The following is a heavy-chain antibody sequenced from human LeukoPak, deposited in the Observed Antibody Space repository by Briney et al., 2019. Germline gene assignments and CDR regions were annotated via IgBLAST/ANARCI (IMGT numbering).Heavy chain of an antibody. J-gene: IGHJ5*02. V-gene: IGHV6-1*01. Sequence: SQTLSLTCAISGDSVSSNSAAWNWIRQSPSRGLGWLGRTYYRSKWYNDYAVSVKGRITINPDTSKNQFSLQLNSVTHEDTAVYYCARGPKDSSGWYGNWFDPWGQGTLVTVSS. CDR1: GDSVSSNSAA. D-gene: IGHD6-19*01. CDR3: ARGPKDSSGWYGNWFDP. CDR2: TYYRSKWYN.